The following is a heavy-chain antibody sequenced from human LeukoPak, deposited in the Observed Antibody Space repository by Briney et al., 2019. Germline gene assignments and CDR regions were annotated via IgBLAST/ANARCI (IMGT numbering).Heavy chain of an antibody. CDR1: GGTFSSYA. Sequence: SVKVSCKASGGTFSSYAISWVRQAPGQGLEWMGGIIPIFGTANYAQKFQGRVTITTDESTSTAYMELSSLRSEDTAVYYCARGGTIPTLLGYYYYYMDVWGKGTTVTVSS. V-gene: IGHV1-69*05. J-gene: IGHJ6*03. CDR2: IIPIFGTA. CDR3: ARGGTIPTLLGYYYYYMDV. D-gene: IGHD3-10*01.